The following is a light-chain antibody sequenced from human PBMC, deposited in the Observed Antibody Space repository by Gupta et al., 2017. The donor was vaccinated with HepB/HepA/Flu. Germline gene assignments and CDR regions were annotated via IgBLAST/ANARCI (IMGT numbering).Light chain of an antibody. CDR3: QQSYSTLQ. CDR1: QSISSY. V-gene: IGKV1-39*01. J-gene: IGKJ1*01. CDR2: AES. Sequence: DIQMTQPPSSLSASVGDRVTITCRASQSISSYLNWYQQKPGKAPKLLIYAESSLQSGVPSRFSGSGSGTDFTLTISSLQPEDFATYYCQQSYSTLQFGQGTKVEIK.